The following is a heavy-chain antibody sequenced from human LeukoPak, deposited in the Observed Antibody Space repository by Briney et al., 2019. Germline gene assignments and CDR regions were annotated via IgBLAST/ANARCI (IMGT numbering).Heavy chain of an antibody. Sequence: PSETLSLTCTVSGGSISSSSYYWGWIRQPPGKGLEWIGSIYYSGSTYYNPSLKSRVTISVDTSKNQFSLKLSSVTAADTAVYYCARQESTYYYDSSGYYPSEFGYWGQGTLVTVSS. CDR2: IYYSGST. J-gene: IGHJ4*02. V-gene: IGHV4-39*01. CDR3: ARQESTYYYDSSGYYPSEFGY. CDR1: GGSISSSSYY. D-gene: IGHD3-22*01.